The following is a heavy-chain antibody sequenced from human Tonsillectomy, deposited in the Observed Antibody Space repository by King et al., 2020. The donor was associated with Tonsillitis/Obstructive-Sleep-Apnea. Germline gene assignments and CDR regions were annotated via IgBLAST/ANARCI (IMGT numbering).Heavy chain of an antibody. Sequence: VQLVESGGVVVQPGGSLRLSCAASGFTFDDYTMHWVRQAPGKGLEWISLISWAGGSTYYADSAKGRFTISRDNSKNSLYLQMNSLRTEDTALYYCAKDYCTSTTCSNYHYYFMDVWGKGTTVTVSS. CDR2: ISWAGGST. CDR1: GFTFDDYT. J-gene: IGHJ6*03. CDR3: AKDYCTSTTCSNYHYYFMDV. V-gene: IGHV3-43*01. D-gene: IGHD2/OR15-2a*01.